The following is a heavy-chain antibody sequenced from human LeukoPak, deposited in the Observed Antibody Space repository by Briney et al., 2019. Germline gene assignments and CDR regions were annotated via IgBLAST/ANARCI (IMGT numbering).Heavy chain of an antibody. CDR3: ARGPTRDGYYFDY. D-gene: IGHD5-24*01. CDR2: ISSSGSTI. Sequence: GGSLRLSCAASGFTFSSYEMNWVRQAPGKGLEWVSYISSSGSTIYYADSVKGRYTISRDNAKNSPYLQMNSLRAEDTAVYYCARGPTRDGYYFDYWGQGTLVTVSS. CDR1: GFTFSSYE. J-gene: IGHJ4*02. V-gene: IGHV3-48*03.